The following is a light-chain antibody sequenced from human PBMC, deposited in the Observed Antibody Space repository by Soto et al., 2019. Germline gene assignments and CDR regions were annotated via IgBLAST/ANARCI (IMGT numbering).Light chain of an antibody. V-gene: IGKV1-5*03. CDR2: KAS. CDR3: QHYGGVWT. CDR1: QSISRW. J-gene: IGKJ1*01. Sequence: DIQMTQSPSTLSASVGDRVTITCRASQSISRWLAWYQQKPGKAPKLLIYKASNLESGVPSRFSARGSGTEFTLSISSLQPDDFATYYCQHYGGVWTFGQGTKVDIK.